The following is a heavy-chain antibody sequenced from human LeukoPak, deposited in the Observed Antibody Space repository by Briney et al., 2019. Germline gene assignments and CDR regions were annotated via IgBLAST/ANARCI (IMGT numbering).Heavy chain of an antibody. V-gene: IGHV3-21*01. CDR3: ARDRGDAFDI. Sequence: GGSLRLSCVASGFTLRSYVMNWVRQAPGKGLEWVSSISSSSSYIYYADSVKGRFTISRDNAKNSLYLQMNSLRAEDTAVYYCARDRGDAFDIWGQGTMVTVSS. J-gene: IGHJ3*02. CDR2: ISSSSSYI. CDR1: GFTLRSYV.